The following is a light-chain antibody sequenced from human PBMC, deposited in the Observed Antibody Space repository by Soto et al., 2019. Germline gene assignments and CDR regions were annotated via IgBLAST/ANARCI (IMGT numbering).Light chain of an antibody. V-gene: IGKV3-20*01. CDR1: QSVTKNY. CDR2: AAY. J-gene: IGKJ5*01. Sequence: EIVLTQSPGTLSLSPGERATLSCRASQSVTKNYLVWYQQKPGQTPRLLIYAAYTSAAVIPNMCSGSGSWTDSTLTINGLEPEYVAVYYCQQCAHSPITFGQGTRLEI. CDR3: QQCAHSPIT.